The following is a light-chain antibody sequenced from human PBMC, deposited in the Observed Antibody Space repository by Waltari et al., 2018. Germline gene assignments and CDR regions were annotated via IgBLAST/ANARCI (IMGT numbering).Light chain of an antibody. V-gene: IGLV6-57*04. Sequence: NFMLTQPHSVSESPGNTVTISCPRSSGSLSSYYVQLHQQRPGSAPTTVIYDDDLRPSGVPDRFSGSIDSSSNSASLTISGLKTEDEADYYCQSYDDTTNQVFGGGTKLTVL. CDR1: SGSLSSYY. CDR3: QSYDDTTNQV. J-gene: IGLJ2*01. CDR2: DDD.